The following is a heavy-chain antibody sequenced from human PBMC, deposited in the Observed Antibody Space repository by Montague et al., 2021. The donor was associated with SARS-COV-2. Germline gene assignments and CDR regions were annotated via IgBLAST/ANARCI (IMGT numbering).Heavy chain of an antibody. D-gene: IGHD2-15*01. J-gene: IGHJ4*02. Sequence: SGAEVKKPGGSLKISCKGSGYSLTSYWMSWVRQAPGKGLEWVANIKQDGSEKYYVDSVKGRFTISRDNAKNSLSLQMNSLRAEDTAVYYCARLVVVAATPYWGQGTLVTVSS. CDR3: ARLVVVAATPY. CDR1: GYSLTSYW. V-gene: IGHV3-7*01. CDR2: IKQDGSEK.